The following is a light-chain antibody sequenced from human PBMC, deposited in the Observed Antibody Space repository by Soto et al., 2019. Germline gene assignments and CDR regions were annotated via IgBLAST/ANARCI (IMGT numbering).Light chain of an antibody. CDR1: QSVSSSY. V-gene: IGKV3-20*01. CDR2: GAS. CDR3: QQYGSSPGT. J-gene: IGKJ3*01. Sequence: EMVLTQSPGTLSLSPGERATLSCRASQSVSSSYLAWYQQKPGQAPRLLIYGASSRATGIPARFSGSGSGTDFTLTISRLEPEDFAVYYWQQYGSSPGTFGPGTKVDIK.